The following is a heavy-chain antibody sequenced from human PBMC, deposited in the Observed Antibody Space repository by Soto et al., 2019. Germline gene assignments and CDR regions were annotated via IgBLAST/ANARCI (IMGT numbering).Heavy chain of an antibody. CDR3: ALRSMAVVPEY. D-gene: IGHD3-22*01. V-gene: IGHV4-59*02. J-gene: IGHJ4*02. CDR2: IYYSGST. CDR1: GGSVRSYY. Sequence: PSETLSLTCAVSGGSVRSYYWSWIRQPPGKGLEWIGYIYYSGSTNYNPSLKSRVTISVDTSKNQFSLKLSSMTAADTAVYYCALRSMAVVPEYWGQGTLVTVSS.